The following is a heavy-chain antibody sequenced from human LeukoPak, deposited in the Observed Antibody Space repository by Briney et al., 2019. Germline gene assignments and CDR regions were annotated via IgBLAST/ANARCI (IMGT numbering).Heavy chain of an antibody. D-gene: IGHD6-6*01. V-gene: IGHV4-61*02. CDR1: GGSISSGSYY. Sequence: PSETLSLTCTVSGGSISSGSYYWSWIRQPAGKGLEWIGRIYTSGSTNYNPSLKSRVTISVDTSKNQFSLKLSSVTAADTAVYYCARDSSSSHPALDSWGQGTLVTVSS. J-gene: IGHJ4*02. CDR2: IYTSGST. CDR3: ARDSSSSHPALDS.